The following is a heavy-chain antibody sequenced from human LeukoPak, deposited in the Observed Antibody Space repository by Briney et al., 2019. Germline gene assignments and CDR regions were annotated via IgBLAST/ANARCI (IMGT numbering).Heavy chain of an antibody. CDR1: GGSITNSSYY. Sequence: SETLSLTCTVSGGSITNSSYYWGWIRQPPGRGLEWIATIYYSGSTHYNPSLKSRVTISVDTSKNQFSLKLSSVTAADTAVYYCARGLVIAVTGWGQWELPPAGHDSWGQGTLVTVSS. CDR2: IYYSGST. CDR3: ARGLVIAVTGWGQWELPPAGHDS. J-gene: IGHJ4*02. D-gene: IGHD1-26*01. V-gene: IGHV4-39*07.